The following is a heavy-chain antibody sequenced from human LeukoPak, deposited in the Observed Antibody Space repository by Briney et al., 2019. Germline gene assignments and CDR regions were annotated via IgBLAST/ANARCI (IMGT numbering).Heavy chain of an antibody. J-gene: IGHJ5*02. Sequence: LAGVSLRLSCAASGFTFSSYGMHWVRQAPGKGLEWVAVIWYDGSNKYYADSVKGRFTISRDNSKNTLYLQMNSLRAEDTAVYYCAKDLGRITIFGLGFDPWGQGTLVTVSS. CDR1: GFTFSSYG. CDR2: IWYDGSNK. CDR3: AKDLGRITIFGLGFDP. V-gene: IGHV3-33*06. D-gene: IGHD3-3*01.